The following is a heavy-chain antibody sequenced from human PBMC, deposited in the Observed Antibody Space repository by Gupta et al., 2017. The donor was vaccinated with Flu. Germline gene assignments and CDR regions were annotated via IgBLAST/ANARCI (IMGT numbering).Heavy chain of an antibody. V-gene: IGHV1-69*01. D-gene: IGHD4-17*01. Sequence: QMQLVQSGAEVKKPGYSVKVSCTASGGTSSGYAISSVRQAPRQGLEWMGGLIPIFGTANSEQKYQGRVTITADESTSTAYMEMSSLRSEDTAVYYCERLYGDYPTYYYYYGMDVWGQGTTVTGSS. CDR1: GGTSSGYA. CDR2: LIPIFGTA. CDR3: ERLYGDYPTYYYYYGMDV. J-gene: IGHJ6*02.